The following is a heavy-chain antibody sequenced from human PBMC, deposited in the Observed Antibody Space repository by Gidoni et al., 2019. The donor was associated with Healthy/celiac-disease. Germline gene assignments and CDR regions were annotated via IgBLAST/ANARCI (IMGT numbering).Heavy chain of an antibody. V-gene: IGHV5-51*01. D-gene: IGHD4-4*01. CDR3: ARRSTVTTDALGWFDP. J-gene: IGHJ5*02. CDR2: IYPGDSDT. Sequence: EVQLVQSGAEVKKPGESLKISCKGSGYSFTSYWIGWVRQMPGKGLEWMGIIYPGDSDTRYSPSFQGQVTISADKSISTAYLQWSSLKASDTAMYYCARRSTVTTDALGWFDPWGQGTLVTVSS. CDR1: GYSFTSYW.